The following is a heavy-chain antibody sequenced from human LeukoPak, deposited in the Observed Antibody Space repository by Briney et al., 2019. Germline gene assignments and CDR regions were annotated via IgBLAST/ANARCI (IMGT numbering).Heavy chain of an antibody. CDR1: GGTFSSYA. J-gene: IGHJ5*02. CDR3: ARGATSDQLPRDNWFDP. Sequence: SVKVSCKASGGTFSSYAISWVRQAPGQGLEWMGGIIPIFGTANYAQKFQGRVTITADESTSTAYMELSSLRSEDTAVYYCARGATSDQLPRDNWFDPWGQGTLVTVSS. D-gene: IGHD2-2*01. CDR2: IIPIFGTA. V-gene: IGHV1-69*13.